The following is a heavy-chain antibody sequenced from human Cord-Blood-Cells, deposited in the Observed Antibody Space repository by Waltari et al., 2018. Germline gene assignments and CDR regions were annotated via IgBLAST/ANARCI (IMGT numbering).Heavy chain of an antibody. J-gene: IGHJ3*02. CDR1: GGSISSSSYY. V-gene: IGHV4-39*01. D-gene: IGHD3-3*01. Sequence: QLQLQESGPGLVKPSETLSLTCTVSGGSISSSSYYWGWIRQPPGKGLEWSGSIYYSGRTYYNPSLKSRVTISVDTSKNQFSLKLSSVTAADTAVYYCARHRGDFWSGYYDAFDIWGQGTMVTVSS. CDR2: IYYSGRT. CDR3: ARHRGDFWSGYYDAFDI.